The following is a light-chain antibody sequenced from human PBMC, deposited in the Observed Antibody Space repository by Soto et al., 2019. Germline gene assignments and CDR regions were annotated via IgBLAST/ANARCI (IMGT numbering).Light chain of an antibody. Sequence: EIVMTQSPATLSMSPGDRATLSCRASQNVGTNLAWFQQKLGQGPRLLMYGASTWASGIPARFRGSGSGTDFTLTISSLQSEDFAIYYCQQYQTWPWTLGHGTTVEIK. CDR3: QQYQTWPWT. J-gene: IGKJ1*01. V-gene: IGKV3-15*01. CDR1: QNVGTN. CDR2: GAS.